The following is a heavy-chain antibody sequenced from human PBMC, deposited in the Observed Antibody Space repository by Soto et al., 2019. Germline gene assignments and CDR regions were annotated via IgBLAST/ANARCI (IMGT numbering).Heavy chain of an antibody. CDR2: IGASGDIT. V-gene: IGHV3-23*01. J-gene: IGHJ4*02. CDR1: GFSFTNFA. CDR3: AKDDFTDRGDDYFDY. Sequence: PGGSLRLSCAASGFSFTNFAMGWGRQAPGKGLEWVAGIGASGDITWYADSVKGRLSISRDNSKNTLYLQLNSLRFEDTAVYYCAKDDFTDRGDDYFDYWGPGTLVTVSS. D-gene: IGHD2-21*02.